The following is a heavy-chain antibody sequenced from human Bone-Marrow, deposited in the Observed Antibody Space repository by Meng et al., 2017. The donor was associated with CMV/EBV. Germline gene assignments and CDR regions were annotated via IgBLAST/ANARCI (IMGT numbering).Heavy chain of an antibody. Sequence: GSLRLSCTVSGGSISSYYWSWIRQPPGKGLEWIGYIYYSGSTNYNPSLKSRVTISVDTSKNQFSLKLSSVTAADTAVYYCARLAPKGYCSSTSCYWWFDPWGQGTLVTVPS. J-gene: IGHJ5*02. CDR2: IYYSGST. D-gene: IGHD2-2*01. V-gene: IGHV4-59*01. CDR3: ARLAPKGYCSSTSCYWWFDP. CDR1: GGSISSYY.